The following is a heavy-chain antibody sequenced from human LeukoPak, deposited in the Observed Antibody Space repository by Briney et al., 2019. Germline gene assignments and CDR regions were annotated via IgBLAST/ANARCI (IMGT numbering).Heavy chain of an antibody. CDR3: AKDEQAAAEPGTFDY. V-gene: IGHV3-9*01. CDR2: ISWNSGSI. D-gene: IGHD6-13*01. Sequence: GRSLRLSCAASGFTFDDYAMHWVRQAPGKGLEWVSGISWNSGSIGYADSVKGRFTISRDNAKNSLYLQMNSLRAEDTALYYCAKDEQAAAEPGTFDYWGQGTLVTVSS. J-gene: IGHJ4*02. CDR1: GFTFDDYA.